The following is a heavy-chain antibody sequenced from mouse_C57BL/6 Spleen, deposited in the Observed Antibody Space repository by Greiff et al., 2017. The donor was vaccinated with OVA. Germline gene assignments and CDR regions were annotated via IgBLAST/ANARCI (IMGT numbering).Heavy chain of an antibody. V-gene: IGHV5-4*03. CDR1: GFTFSSYA. Sequence: EVKVEESGGGLVKPGGSLKLSCAASGFTFSSYAMSWVRQTPEKRLEWVATISDGGSYTYYPDNVKGRFTISRDNAKNNLYLQMSHLKSEDTAMYYCARANWDPYFDYWGQGTTLTVST. J-gene: IGHJ2*01. D-gene: IGHD4-1*01. CDR2: ISDGGSYT. CDR3: ARANWDPYFDY.